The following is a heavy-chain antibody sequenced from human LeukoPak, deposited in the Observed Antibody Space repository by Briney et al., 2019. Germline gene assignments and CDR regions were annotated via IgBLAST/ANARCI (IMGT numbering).Heavy chain of an antibody. Sequence: PSETLSLTCTVSGGSIDSSNYYWGWIRQPPGRGLEGIASIYYSGSSYYNPSLKSRVTISVDKSKIQFSLRLSSVTAADTAVYYCARVVMNLSGGIGSVYFDYWGQGTLVTVAS. V-gene: IGHV4-39*07. J-gene: IGHJ4*02. CDR1: GGSIDSSNYY. CDR2: IYYSGSS. D-gene: IGHD2-15*01. CDR3: ARVVMNLSGGIGSVYFDY.